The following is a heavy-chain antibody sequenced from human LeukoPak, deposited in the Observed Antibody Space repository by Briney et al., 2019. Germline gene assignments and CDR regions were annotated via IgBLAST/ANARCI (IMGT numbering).Heavy chain of an antibody. CDR2: FYHNGST. CDR1: GGSISSSDYY. J-gene: IGHJ5*02. Sequence: SETLSLTCTVSGGSISSSDYYWGWVRQPPGTGLEWIGSFYHNGSTYYNSSLKSRLTMSVDPSRNQFSLKLTAVTAADTAVYYCARLGAVLTSVNWFDPWGQGTLVTVSS. CDR3: ARLGAVLTSVNWFDP. D-gene: IGHD4-23*01. V-gene: IGHV4-39*07.